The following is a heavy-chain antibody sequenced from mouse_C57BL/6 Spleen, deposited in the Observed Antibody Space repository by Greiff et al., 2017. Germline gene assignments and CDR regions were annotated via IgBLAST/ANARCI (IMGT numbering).Heavy chain of an antibody. J-gene: IGHJ4*01. CDR2: ISDGGSYT. D-gene: IGHD1-1*01. Sequence: EVQLVESGGGLVKPGGSLKLSCAASGFTFSSYAMSWVRQTPEKRLEWVATISDGGSYTYYPDNVKGRFTISRDNAKNNLYLQMSHLKSEDTAMYYCARGGYYGSSYDYAMDYWGQGTSVTVSS. CDR3: ARGGYYGSSYDYAMDY. V-gene: IGHV5-4*01. CDR1: GFTFSSYA.